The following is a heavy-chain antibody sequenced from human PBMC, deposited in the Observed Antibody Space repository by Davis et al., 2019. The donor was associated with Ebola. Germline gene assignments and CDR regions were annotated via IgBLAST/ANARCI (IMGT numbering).Heavy chain of an antibody. CDR2: IYHSGST. D-gene: IGHD4-23*01. V-gene: IGHV4-39*07. CDR1: GGSISSSSYY. J-gene: IGHJ4*02. CDR3: ARVDGGDFDY. Sequence: MPSETLSLTCTVSGGSISSSSYYWGWIRQPPGKGLEWIGEIYHSGSTNYNPSLKSRVTISVDKSKNQFSLKLSSVTAADTAVYYCARVDGGDFDYWGQGTLVTVSS.